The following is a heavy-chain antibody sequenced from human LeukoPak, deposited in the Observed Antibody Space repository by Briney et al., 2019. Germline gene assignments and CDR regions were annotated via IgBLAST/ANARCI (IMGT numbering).Heavy chain of an antibody. J-gene: IGHJ4*02. D-gene: IGHD6-13*01. V-gene: IGHV1-69*05. CDR2: FIPIFGTA. CDR1: GGTFSSYA. Sequence: SVKVSCKASGGTFSSYAISWVRQAPGQGLEWMGRFIPIFGTANYAQKFQGRVTITTDESTSTAYMELSSLRSEDTAVYYCARDLEVPEYSSSWLPFDYWGQGTLVTVSS. CDR3: ARDLEVPEYSSSWLPFDY.